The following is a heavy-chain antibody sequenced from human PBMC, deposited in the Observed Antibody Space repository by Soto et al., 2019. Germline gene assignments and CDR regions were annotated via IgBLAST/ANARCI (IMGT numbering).Heavy chain of an antibody. Sequence: QITLKESGPTLVKPTQTLTLTCTFSGFSLSTSGVGVGWIRQPPGKALEWLALIYWDDDKRYSPSLKNRLTITKDTSNDQVVLTMTNMDPVDTATYYCAHSRGGGNSAWFDPWGQGTLVTVCS. CDR3: AHSRGGGNSAWFDP. J-gene: IGHJ5*02. CDR1: GFSLSTSGVG. CDR2: IYWDDDK. D-gene: IGHD2-21*02. V-gene: IGHV2-5*02.